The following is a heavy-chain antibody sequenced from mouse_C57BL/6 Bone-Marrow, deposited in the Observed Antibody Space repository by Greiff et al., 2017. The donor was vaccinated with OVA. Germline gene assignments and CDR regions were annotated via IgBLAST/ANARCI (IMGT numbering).Heavy chain of an antibody. J-gene: IGHJ3*01. V-gene: IGHV1-54*01. CDR1: GYAFTNYL. CDR3: ARSDYDDWFAY. D-gene: IGHD2-4*01. Sequence: VMLVESGAELVRPGTSVKVSCKASGYAFTNYLIEWVKQRPGQGLEWIGVINPGSGGTNYNEKFKSKATLTADKSSSTAYMQLSSLTSEDSAVYFCARSDYDDWFAYWGQGTLVTVSA. CDR2: INPGSGGT.